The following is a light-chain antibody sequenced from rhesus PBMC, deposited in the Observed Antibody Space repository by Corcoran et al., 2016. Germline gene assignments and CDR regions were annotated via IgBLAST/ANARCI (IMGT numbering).Light chain of an antibody. V-gene: IGKV2-64*02. J-gene: IGKJ2*01. CDR2: KVS. Sequence: DVVMTQSPLSLPITPGQPASISCRSSQSLVHSDGNTSLSWYQPKPGQPPRLLIYKVSNRYSGVPDRFSGSGAGTDFTLKSSRVEAEDGGVYYCGQGTHWPYSFGQGTKVEIK. CDR3: GQGTHWPYS. CDR1: QSLVHSDGNTS.